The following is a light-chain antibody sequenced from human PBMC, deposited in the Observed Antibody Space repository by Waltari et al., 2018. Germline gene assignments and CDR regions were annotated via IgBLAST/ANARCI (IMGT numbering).Light chain of an antibody. CDR3: QQYYRVPLT. CDR2: WAS. J-gene: IGKJ4*01. V-gene: IGKV4-1*01. CDR1: QGILDGSNNRNS. Sequence: DIVMTQSPDSLAVSLGERATINCKSSQGILDGSNNRNSLAWYQHKPGQSPNLLIDWASTRESGVPDRFSGSGSGTDFSLTISSLQAEDVAVYYCQQYYRVPLTFGGGTKIEIK.